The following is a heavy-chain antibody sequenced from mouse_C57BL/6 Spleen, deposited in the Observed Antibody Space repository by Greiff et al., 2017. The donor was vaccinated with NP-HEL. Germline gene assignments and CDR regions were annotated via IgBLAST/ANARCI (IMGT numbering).Heavy chain of an antibody. CDR2: IYPRSGNT. J-gene: IGHJ2*01. CDR1: GYTFTSYG. CDR3: ARRGYGYETDDY. D-gene: IGHD2-2*01. V-gene: IGHV1-81*01. Sequence: VQLKESGAELARPGASVKLSCKASGYTFTSYGISWVKQRTGQGLEWIGEIYPRSGNTYYNEKFKGKATLTADKSSSTAYMELRSLTSEDSAVYFCARRGYGYETDDYWGQGTTLTVSS.